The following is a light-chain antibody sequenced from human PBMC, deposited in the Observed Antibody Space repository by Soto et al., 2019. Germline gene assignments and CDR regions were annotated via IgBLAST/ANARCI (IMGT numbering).Light chain of an antibody. Sequence: QSVLTQPASVSGSPGQSIAISCTGTSSDVGGYNYVTWYQQHPDKAPKLMIYDVSNRPSGVSDRFSGSKSGNTASLTISWLQAEDEGDYYCNSYTSSSTYVFGTGTQLTVL. V-gene: IGLV2-14*03. CDR2: DVS. CDR3: NSYTSSSTYV. J-gene: IGLJ1*01. CDR1: SSDVGGYNY.